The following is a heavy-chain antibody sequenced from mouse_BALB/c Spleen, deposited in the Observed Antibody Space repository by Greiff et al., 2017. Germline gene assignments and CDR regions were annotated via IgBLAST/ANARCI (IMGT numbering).Heavy chain of an antibody. CDR2: INSNGGST. Sequence: EVQGVESGGGLVQPGGSRKLSCAASGFTFSSYGMSWVRQTPDKRLELVATINSNGGSTYYPDSVKGRFTISRDNAKNTLYLQMSSLKSEDTAMYYCARDNYGIFDYWGQGTTLTVSS. CDR1: GFTFSSYG. V-gene: IGHV5-6-3*01. D-gene: IGHD2-1*01. CDR3: ARDNYGIFDY. J-gene: IGHJ2*01.